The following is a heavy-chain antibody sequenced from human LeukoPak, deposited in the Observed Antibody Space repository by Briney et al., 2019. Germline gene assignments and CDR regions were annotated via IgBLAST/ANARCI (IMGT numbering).Heavy chain of an antibody. CDR3: AREIAAAGRIDY. CDR2: IIPIFGTA. Sequence: SVKVSCKASGGTFSSYAISWVRQAPGQGLEWMGRIIPIFGTANYAQTFQGRVTITTDESTSTANMELSSLRSEDTALYYCAREIAAAGRIDYWGQGTLVTVSS. J-gene: IGHJ4*02. D-gene: IGHD6-13*01. CDR1: GGTFSSYA. V-gene: IGHV1-69*05.